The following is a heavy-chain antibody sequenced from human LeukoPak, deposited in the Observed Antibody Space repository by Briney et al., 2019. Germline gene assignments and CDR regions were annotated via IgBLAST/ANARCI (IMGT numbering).Heavy chain of an antibody. D-gene: IGHD6-13*01. CDR2: ISSSGSTI. CDR1: GFTFSDYY. Sequence: PGGSLRLSCAASGFTFSDYYMSRIRQAPGKGLEWVSYISSSGSTIYYADSVKGRFTISRDNAKNSLYLQMNSLRAEDTAVYYCARGARQQLVERFDYWGQGTLVTVSS. CDR3: ARGARQQLVERFDY. J-gene: IGHJ4*02. V-gene: IGHV3-11*01.